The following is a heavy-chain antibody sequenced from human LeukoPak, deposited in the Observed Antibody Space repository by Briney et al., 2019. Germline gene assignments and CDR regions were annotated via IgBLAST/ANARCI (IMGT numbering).Heavy chain of an antibody. CDR3: ARGGPSTINAFDI. D-gene: IGHD5/OR15-5a*01. Sequence: PGGSPRLSCAASGFTVSSNYMSWVRQAPGNGLEWVSVIYSGGSTYYADSVKGRFTISRDNSKNTLYLQMNSLRAEDTAVYYCARGGPSTINAFDIWGQGTMVTVSS. J-gene: IGHJ3*02. CDR1: GFTVSSNY. CDR2: IYSGGST. V-gene: IGHV3-53*01.